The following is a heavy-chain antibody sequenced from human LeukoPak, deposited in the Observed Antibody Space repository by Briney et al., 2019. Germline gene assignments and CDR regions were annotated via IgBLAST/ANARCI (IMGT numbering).Heavy chain of an antibody. CDR3: ARQETGPFDY. D-gene: IGHD3-9*01. J-gene: IGHJ4*02. CDR2: IYYSGST. Sequence: SETLSLTCTVSGGSISSYYWSWIRQPPGKGLEWIGYIYYSGSTNYNPSLKSRVTISVDTSKNQFSLKLSSVTAADTAVYYCARQETGPFDYWGQGTLVTVSS. V-gene: IGHV4-59*08. CDR1: GGSISSYY.